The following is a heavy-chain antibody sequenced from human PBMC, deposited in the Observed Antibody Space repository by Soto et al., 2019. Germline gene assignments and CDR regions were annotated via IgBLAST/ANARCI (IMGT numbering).Heavy chain of an antibody. J-gene: IGHJ5*02. V-gene: IGHV3-21*01. CDR1: GFTFSSYS. D-gene: IGHD6-13*01. CDR2: ISSSSSYI. CDR3: ARAYLGAAAGSWFDP. Sequence: GGSLRLSCAASGFTFSSYSMNWVRQAPGKGLEWVSSISSSSSYIYYADSLKGRFTISRDNAKNSLHLQMNSLRAEDTAVYYCARAYLGAAAGSWFDPWGQGTLVTVSS.